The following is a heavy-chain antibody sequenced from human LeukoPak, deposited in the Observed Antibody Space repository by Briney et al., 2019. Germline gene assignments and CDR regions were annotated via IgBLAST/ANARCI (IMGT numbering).Heavy chain of an antibody. CDR2: ISSTRSTI. CDR3: AELGITMIGGV. Sequence: HPGGSLRLSCAASGFTFSSYSMNWVRQAPGKGLDWVSYISSTRSTIYYADSVKGRFTISRDNAKNSLYLQMNSLRAEDTAVYYCAELGITMIGGVWGKGTTVTISS. V-gene: IGHV3-48*01. CDR1: GFTFSSYS. D-gene: IGHD3-10*02. J-gene: IGHJ6*04.